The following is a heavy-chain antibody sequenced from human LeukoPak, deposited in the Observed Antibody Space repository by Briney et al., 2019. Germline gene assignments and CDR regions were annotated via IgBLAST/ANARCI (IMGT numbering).Heavy chain of an antibody. CDR2: IGSSGSTT. CDR3: ALLAVASDFDY. CDR1: GFPFSFYE. D-gene: IGHD6-19*01. V-gene: IGHV3-48*03. J-gene: IGHJ4*02. Sequence: GGSLRLPCAVSGFPFSFYEVNWVRQAPGQGLEWVSNIGSSGSTTYYADSVKGRFSISRDNAKGSLYLHMNSLRVGDTAVYYCALLAVASDFDYWGQGALVTVSS.